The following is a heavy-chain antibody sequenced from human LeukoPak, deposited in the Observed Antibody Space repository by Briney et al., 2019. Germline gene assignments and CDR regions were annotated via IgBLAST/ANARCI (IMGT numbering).Heavy chain of an antibody. CDR3: ATAYTPQWFSSTSHPPDEYFQH. V-gene: IGHV1-24*01. J-gene: IGHJ1*01. CDR1: GYTLTELS. CDR2: FDPEDGET. D-gene: IGHD3-22*01. Sequence: ASVKVSCKVSGYTLTELSMHWVRQAPGKGLEWMGGFDPEDGETIYAQKFQGRVTMTEDTSTDTAYMELSSLRSEDTAVYYCATAYTPQWFSSTSHPPDEYFQHWGQGTLVTVSS.